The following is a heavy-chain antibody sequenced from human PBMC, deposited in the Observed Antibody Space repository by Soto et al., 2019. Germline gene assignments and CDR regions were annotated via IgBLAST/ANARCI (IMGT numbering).Heavy chain of an antibody. Sequence: GASVKVSCKASGYTFTSYAMHWVRQAPGQRLEWMGWINAGNGNTKYSQKFQGRVTITRDTSASTAYMELSSLRSEDTAVYYCARGKVGYCSSTSCYAPDMFVYFQHWGQGTLVTVSS. J-gene: IGHJ1*01. CDR3: ARGKVGYCSSTSCYAPDMFVYFQH. D-gene: IGHD2-2*01. CDR2: INAGNGNT. V-gene: IGHV1-3*01. CDR1: GYTFTSYA.